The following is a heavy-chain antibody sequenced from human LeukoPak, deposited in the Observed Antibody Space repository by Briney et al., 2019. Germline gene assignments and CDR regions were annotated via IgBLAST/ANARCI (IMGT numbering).Heavy chain of an antibody. CDR1: GFTFSDYY. Sequence: PGGSLRFSCAASGFTFSDYYMSWIRQAPGKGLEWVSYISSSGSTIYYADSVKGRFTISRDNAKNSLYLQMNSLRAEDTAVYYCARDQYCSSTRTTGYYYYMDVWGKGTTVTVSS. D-gene: IGHD2-2*01. CDR3: ARDQYCSSTRTTGYYYYMDV. J-gene: IGHJ6*03. CDR2: ISSSGSTI. V-gene: IGHV3-11*04.